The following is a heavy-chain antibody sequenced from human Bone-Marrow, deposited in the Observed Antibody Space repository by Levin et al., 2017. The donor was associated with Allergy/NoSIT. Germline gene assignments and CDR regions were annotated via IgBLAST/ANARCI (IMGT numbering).Heavy chain of an antibody. Sequence: GESLKISCAASGFMFSSYAMSWVRQAPGQGLEWVSSISYDGSGIFYADSVKGRITISRDNSMNTLYLQVNSLRAEDTAVYYCAKDYGPKKYVFFDIWGQGTRVTVSS. CDR2: ISYDGSGI. CDR3: AKDYGPKKYVFFDI. CDR1: GFMFSSYA. D-gene: IGHD3-10*01. V-gene: IGHV3-23*01. J-gene: IGHJ3*02.